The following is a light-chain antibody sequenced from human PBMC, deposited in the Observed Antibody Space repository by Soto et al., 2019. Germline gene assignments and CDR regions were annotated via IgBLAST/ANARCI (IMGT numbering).Light chain of an antibody. J-gene: IGKJ1*01. CDR1: QSIRRW. CDR2: DAS. Sequence: DTQMTQSPSTLSASVGDRVTINCRASQSIRRWLAWYQQRPGKAPKVLIYDASGLESGVPSRFSGSGSGTEFTLTISSLQPDDFATYYCQQYDNWPWTFGQGTKVDIK. CDR3: QQYDNWPWT. V-gene: IGKV1-5*01.